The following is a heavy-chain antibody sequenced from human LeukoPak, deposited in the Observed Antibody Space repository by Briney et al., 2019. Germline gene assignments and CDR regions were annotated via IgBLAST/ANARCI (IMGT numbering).Heavy chain of an antibody. J-gene: IGHJ4*02. V-gene: IGHV3-21*01. CDR1: GFTFSSYS. Sequence: GGSLRLSCAASGFTFSSYSMNWVRQAPGKGLEWVSSISSSSSYIYYADSVKGRFTISRDNAKNSLYLQMNSLRAEDTAVYYCARVSGRYDILTGYHTAPFDYWGQGTLVTVSS. CDR3: ARVSGRYDILTGYHTAPFDY. D-gene: IGHD3-9*01. CDR2: ISSSSSYI.